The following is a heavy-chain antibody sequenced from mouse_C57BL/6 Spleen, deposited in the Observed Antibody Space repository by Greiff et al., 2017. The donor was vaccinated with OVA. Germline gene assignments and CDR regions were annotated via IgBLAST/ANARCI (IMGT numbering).Heavy chain of an antibody. CDR2: INPSNGGT. CDR3: ARYDGYYDYYAMDY. V-gene: IGHV1-53*01. Sequence: QVHVKQPGTELVKPGASVKLSCKASGYTFTSYWMHWVKQRPGQGLEWIGNINPSNGGTNYNEKFKSKATLTVDKSSSTAYMQLSSLTSEDSAVYYSARYDGYYDYYAMDYWGQGTSGTVSS. J-gene: IGHJ4*01. D-gene: IGHD2-3*01. CDR1: GYTFTSYW.